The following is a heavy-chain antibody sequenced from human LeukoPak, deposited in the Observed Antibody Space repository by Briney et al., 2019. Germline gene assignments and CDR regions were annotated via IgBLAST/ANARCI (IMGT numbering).Heavy chain of an antibody. CDR2: FDPEDGET. CDR3: AREQDYYDSSGYYDY. CDR1: GYTLTELS. D-gene: IGHD3-22*01. Sequence: ASVKVSCKVSGYTLTELSMHWVRQAPGKGLEWMGGFDPEDGETIYAQKFQGRVTMTTDTSTNTAYMELRSLRSDDTAIYYCAREQDYYDSSGYYDYWGQGTLVTVSS. J-gene: IGHJ4*02. V-gene: IGHV1-24*01.